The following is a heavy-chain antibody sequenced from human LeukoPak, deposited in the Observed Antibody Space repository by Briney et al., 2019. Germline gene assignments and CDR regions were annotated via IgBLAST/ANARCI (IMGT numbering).Heavy chain of an antibody. Sequence: GGSLRLSCAASGFTFSSYAMHWVRQAPGKGLEWVSSISSSGSYIYYADSVKGRFTISRDNAKNSLYLQMNSLRAEDTAVYYCARGTGLAAFDYWGQGTLVTVSS. CDR3: ARGTGLAAFDY. D-gene: IGHD6-13*01. CDR1: GFTFSSYA. CDR2: ISSSGSYI. V-gene: IGHV3-21*01. J-gene: IGHJ4*02.